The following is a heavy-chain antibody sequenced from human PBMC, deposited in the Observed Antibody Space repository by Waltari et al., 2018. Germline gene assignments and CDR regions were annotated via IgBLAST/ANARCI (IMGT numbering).Heavy chain of an antibody. V-gene: IGHV3-30*02. CDR3: AKVKYYSGSGTYSPFDS. D-gene: IGHD3-10*01. CDR2: IPYDGSVT. J-gene: IGHJ4*02. CDR1: GCVFRWFG. Sequence: QLIESGGGVVPPGGSLRLYGATSGCVFRWFGLHWVRQAPGQGLEWVSFIPYDGSVTSYSESVRGRFTISRDNSLNTVFLQMNSLRPEDTGVYFCAKVKYYSGSGTYSPFDSWGPGTLVTVSS.